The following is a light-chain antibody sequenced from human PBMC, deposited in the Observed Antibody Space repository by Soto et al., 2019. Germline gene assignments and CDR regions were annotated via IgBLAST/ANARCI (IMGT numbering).Light chain of an antibody. CDR2: DVS. CDR3: SSYTSSSTPYV. CDR1: TSDFGGYNY. V-gene: IGLV2-14*01. J-gene: IGLJ1*01. Sequence: QSALTQPASVSGSPGQSITISCTGTTSDFGGYNYVSWYQQHPGKAPKLMIYDVSHRPSGVSNRFSGSKSGNTASLTISGLQAEDEADYYCSSYTSSSTPYVFGTGTKLTVL.